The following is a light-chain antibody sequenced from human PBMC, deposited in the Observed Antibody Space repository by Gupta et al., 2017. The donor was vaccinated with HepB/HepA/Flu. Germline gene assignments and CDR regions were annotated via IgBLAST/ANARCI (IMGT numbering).Light chain of an antibody. CDR2: DKN. CDR1: NSNLGAGYA. V-gene: IGLV1-40*01. CDR3: QSYDSSLSVYV. J-gene: IGLJ1*01. Sequence: QSVLTQPPSVSGAPGQTVTISCTGSNSNLGAGYATHWYQQIPGTAPKLLIYDKNKRPSGVPDRFSGSKSGTSASLAISGLLAEDEGDYYCQSYDSSLSVYVFGTGTKVTVI.